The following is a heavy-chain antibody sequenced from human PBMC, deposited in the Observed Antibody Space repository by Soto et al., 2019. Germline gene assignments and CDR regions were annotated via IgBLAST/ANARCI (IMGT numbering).Heavy chain of an antibody. CDR3: TTDSYFTLRLVRFDY. CDR2: ITHSGST. Sequence: PSETLSLTCAVYGGAFSAHYWSWIRQSPGKGLEWIGEITHSGSTNYNPSLKSRVAISVDTSKNQFSLKLSSVTAEDTAIYYCTTDSYFTLRLVRFDYWGLGTLVTVSS. CDR1: GGAFSAHY. V-gene: IGHV4-34*01. J-gene: IGHJ4*01. D-gene: IGHD3-22*01.